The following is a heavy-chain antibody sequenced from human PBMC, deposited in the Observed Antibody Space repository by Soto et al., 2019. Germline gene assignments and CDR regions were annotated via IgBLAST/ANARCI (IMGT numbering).Heavy chain of an antibody. CDR1: GFSLSTSGVG. D-gene: IGHD3-10*01. J-gene: IGHJ5*02. CDR3: APLFRDPHYGSGSYYDP. CDR2: IYWDDDK. Sequence: SGPKLVNPTQTLTLTCTFSGFSLSTSGVGVGWIRQPPGKALEWLALIYWDDDKRYSPSLKSRLTITKDTSKNQVVLTMTNMEPVDTATYYCAPLFRDPHYGSGSYYDPWGQGTLVTVSS. V-gene: IGHV2-5*02.